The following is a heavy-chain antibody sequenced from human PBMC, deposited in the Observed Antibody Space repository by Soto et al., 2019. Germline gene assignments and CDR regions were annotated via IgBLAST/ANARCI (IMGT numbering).Heavy chain of an antibody. CDR1: GFTFSSYG. CDR3: AKFWGRAGTSSYYYYYGMDV. J-gene: IGHJ6*02. V-gene: IGHV3-30*18. Sequence: GGSLRLSCAASGFTFSSYGMHWVRQAPGKGLEWVAVISYDGSNKYYADSVKGRFTISRDNSKNTLYLQMNSLRAEDTAVYYCAKFWGRAGTSSYYYYYGMDVWGQGTTVTVSS. D-gene: IGHD1-1*01. CDR2: ISYDGSNK.